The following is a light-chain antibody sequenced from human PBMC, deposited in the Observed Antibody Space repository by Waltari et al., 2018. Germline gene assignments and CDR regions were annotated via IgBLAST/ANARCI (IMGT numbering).Light chain of an antibody. CDR1: QSVSKY. CDR3: QHYGSLPAT. J-gene: IGKJ1*01. V-gene: IGKV3-20*01. Sequence: SCGARQSVSKYLAWYQQKPGQAPRHVISGAPSRATGIPDRFSGSGSGTDFSLTISRLEPEDFAVYYCQHYGSLPATFGQGTKVEIE. CDR2: GAP.